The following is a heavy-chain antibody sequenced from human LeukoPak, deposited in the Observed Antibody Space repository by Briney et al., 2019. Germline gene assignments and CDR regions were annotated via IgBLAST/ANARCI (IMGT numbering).Heavy chain of an antibody. Sequence: SETLSLTCAVYGGSFSGYYWSWIRQPPGKGLEWIGYIYYSGSTNYNPSLKSRVTISVDTSKNQFSLKLSSVTAADTAVYYCARQARASIFGVVIRNWFDPWGQGTLVTVSS. D-gene: IGHD3-3*01. CDR3: ARQARASIFGVVIRNWFDP. CDR1: GGSFSGYY. CDR2: IYYSGST. V-gene: IGHV4-59*08. J-gene: IGHJ5*02.